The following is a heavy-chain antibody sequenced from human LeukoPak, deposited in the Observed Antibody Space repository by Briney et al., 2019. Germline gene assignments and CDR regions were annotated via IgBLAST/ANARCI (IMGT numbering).Heavy chain of an antibody. J-gene: IGHJ5*02. V-gene: IGHV4-39*01. Sequence: PSETLSLTCTVSGGSISSSSYYWGWIRQPPGKGLEWIGSIYYSGSTYYNPSLKSRVTISVDTSKNQFSLKLSSVTAADTAVYYCARTPPLGELLYYWFDPWGQGTLVTVSS. CDR3: ARTPPLGELLYYWFDP. CDR1: GGSISSSSYY. CDR2: IYYSGST. D-gene: IGHD3-10*01.